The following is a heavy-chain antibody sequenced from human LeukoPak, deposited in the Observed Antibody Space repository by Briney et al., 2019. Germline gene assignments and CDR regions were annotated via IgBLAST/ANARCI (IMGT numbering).Heavy chain of an antibody. CDR3: ARGGSAYYYDSSGVYYFDY. Sequence: SQTLSLTCTVSAGSLSGGSYYWNWLRQPAGKGLEWIGRIYTSGSTNYNPSLKSPVTLSVATSKNQFSLKLSYVTTADTAVYYCARGGSAYYYDSSGVYYFDYWGQGTLVTVSS. V-gene: IGHV4-61*02. D-gene: IGHD3-22*01. J-gene: IGHJ4*02. CDR1: AGSLSGGSYY. CDR2: IYTSGST.